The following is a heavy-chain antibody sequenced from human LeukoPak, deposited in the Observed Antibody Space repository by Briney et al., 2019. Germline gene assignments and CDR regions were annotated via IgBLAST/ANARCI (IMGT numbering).Heavy chain of an antibody. Sequence: GESLKISCKGSGYNFTNYWIAWVRPMPGKGLEWMGIIYPGDSDTRYSPSFQGQVSISADKSISTAYLQWSSLKASDTAIYYCARQRGIWLDVWGQGTTVTVSS. CDR2: IYPGDSDT. J-gene: IGHJ6*02. CDR1: GYNFTNYW. D-gene: IGHD3-3*02. V-gene: IGHV5-51*01. CDR3: ARQRGIWLDV.